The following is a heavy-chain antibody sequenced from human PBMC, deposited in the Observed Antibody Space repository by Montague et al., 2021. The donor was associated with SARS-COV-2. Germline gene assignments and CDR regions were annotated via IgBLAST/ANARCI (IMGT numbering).Heavy chain of an antibody. CDR3: ASLGSPAYCGGDCYLRDYGMDV. CDR2: IYYSGNT. CDR1: GGSITSSAYY. D-gene: IGHD2-21*02. V-gene: IGHV4-39*01. J-gene: IGHJ6*02. Sequence: SETLSLTCTVSGGSITSSAYYWSWIRQSPGKGLEWIGTIYYSGNTYSNPSLKSRVTISMDTSKSQVSPKINSVTAADTAVYFCASLGSPAYCGGDCYLRDYGMDVWGQGTRVTVSS.